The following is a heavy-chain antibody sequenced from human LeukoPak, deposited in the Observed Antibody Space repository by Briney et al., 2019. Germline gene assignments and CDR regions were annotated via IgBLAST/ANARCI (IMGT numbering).Heavy chain of an antibody. CDR2: INPNSGGT. CDR3: ARSDHNSWNAFDI. J-gene: IGHJ3*02. Sequence: ASVKVSCKASGYTFNGYYIHWVRQAPGQGLEWMGWINPNSGGTNYAQKFQGRVTITRNTPISTAYMELSSLTSEDTAVYYCARSDHNSWNAFDIWGQGTMVTVSS. V-gene: IGHV1-2*02. D-gene: IGHD1-26*01. CDR1: GYTFNGYY.